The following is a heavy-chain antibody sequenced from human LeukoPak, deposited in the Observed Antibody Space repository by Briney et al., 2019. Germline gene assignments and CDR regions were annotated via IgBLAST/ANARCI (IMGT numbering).Heavy chain of an antibody. D-gene: IGHD4-23*01. J-gene: IGHJ4*02. CDR2: ISGRDTNT. CDR1: GFTFSSSG. V-gene: IGHV3-23*01. CDR3: AKRSYYGGNGNYFDY. Sequence: GGSLRLSCAASGFTFSSSGMSWVRQAPGKGLEWVSTISGRDTNTYYADSVEGRFIISRDNSKNTLYLQMNSLRAEDTAVYYCAKRSYYGGNGNYFDYWGQGTPVTVSS.